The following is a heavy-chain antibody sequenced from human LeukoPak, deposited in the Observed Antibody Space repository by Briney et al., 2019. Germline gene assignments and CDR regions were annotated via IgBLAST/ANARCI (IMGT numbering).Heavy chain of an antibody. CDR3: ARAVNSGSYYSFYDY. CDR2: ISSSSSYI. J-gene: IGHJ4*02. V-gene: IGHV3-21*01. CDR1: GFTFSSYS. D-gene: IGHD1-26*01. Sequence: GGSLRLSCAASGFTFSSYSTNWVRQAPGKGLEWVSSISSSSSYIYYADSVKGRFTISRDNAKNSLYLQMNSLRAEDTAVYYCARAVNSGSYYSFYDYWGQGTLVTVSS.